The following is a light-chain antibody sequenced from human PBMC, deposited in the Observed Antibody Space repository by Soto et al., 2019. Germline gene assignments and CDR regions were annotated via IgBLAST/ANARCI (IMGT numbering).Light chain of an antibody. J-gene: IGKJ1*01. Sequence: DIQMTQSPSTLSASVGDRVTITCRASQSISSWLAWYQQKPGKAPKLLIYKASSLESGVPSRFSGSGSGTEFTLAIRSLQPDYFATYYCQQYNSFQTFGQGTKVEIK. CDR3: QQYNSFQT. V-gene: IGKV1-5*03. CDR1: QSISSW. CDR2: KAS.